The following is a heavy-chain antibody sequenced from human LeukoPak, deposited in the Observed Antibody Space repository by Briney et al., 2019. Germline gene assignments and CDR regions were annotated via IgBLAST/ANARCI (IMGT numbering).Heavy chain of an antibody. CDR1: GYTFTGYY. CDR3: ARGLSRGYDSSGYYIY. V-gene: IGHV1-2*02. J-gene: IGHJ4*02. Sequence: ASVKVSCKASGYTFTGYYMHWVRQAPGQGLEWMGWINPNSGGTNYAQKFQGRVTMTRDTSISTAYMELSRLRSDDTAVYYCARGLSRGYDSSGYYIYWGQGTLVTVSS. CDR2: INPNSGGT. D-gene: IGHD3-22*01.